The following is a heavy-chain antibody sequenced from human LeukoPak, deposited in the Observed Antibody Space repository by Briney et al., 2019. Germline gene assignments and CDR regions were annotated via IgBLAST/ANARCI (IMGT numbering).Heavy chain of an antibody. CDR2: INHSGST. CDR1: GGSFSGYY. J-gene: IGHJ4*02. CDR3: AREWAAAGTNFDY. D-gene: IGHD6-13*01. Sequence: SETLSLTCAVYGGSFSGYYWSWIRQPPGKGLEWIGEINHSGSTNYNPSLKSRVTISVDTSKNQFFLKLSSVTAADTAVYYCAREWAAAGTNFDYWGQGTLVTVSS. V-gene: IGHV4-34*01.